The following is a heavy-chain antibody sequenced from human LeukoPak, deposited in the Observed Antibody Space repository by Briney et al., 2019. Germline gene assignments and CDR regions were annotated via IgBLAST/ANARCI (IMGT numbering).Heavy chain of an antibody. CDR2: IYYSGST. J-gene: IGHJ6*02. Sequence: SETLSLTCTVSGGSISSYYWSWIRQPPGKGLEWIGNIYYSGSTNYNPSLKSRVTISVDTSKNQFSLMLSSVTAADTAVYYCARRVVRGGMDVWGQGTTVTVSS. V-gene: IGHV4-59*01. CDR3: ARRVVRGGMDV. CDR1: GGSISSYY. D-gene: IGHD3-10*01.